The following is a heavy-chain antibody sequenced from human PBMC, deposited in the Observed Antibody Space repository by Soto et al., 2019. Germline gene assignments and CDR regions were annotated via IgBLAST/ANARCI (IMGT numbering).Heavy chain of an antibody. V-gene: IGHV4-59*01. CDR1: GGSMSSNY. J-gene: IGHJ4*02. D-gene: IGHD4-4*01. CDR2: VYYGGT. CDR3: VSYRGAFYFDH. Sequence: SETLSLTCTVSGGSMSSNYWSWIRQSPGKGLEWIGFVYYGGTNYNPSFESRVTMSVDTPKSQFSLELSSVTAADTAVYYCVSYRGAFYFDHWGQGAMVTVSS.